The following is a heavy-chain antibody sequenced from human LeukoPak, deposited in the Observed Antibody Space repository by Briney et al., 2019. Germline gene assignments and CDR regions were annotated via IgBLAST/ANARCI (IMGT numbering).Heavy chain of an antibody. J-gene: IGHJ3*02. Sequence: PSETLSLTCTVSGGSITSSSYYWGWIRQTPGKGLEWIGSIYYSGSTHYNPSLKSRVTISVDRSKNQFSLTVSSVTAADTAVYYCARRHYDSSGYYYGDAFDIWGQGTMVTVSS. CDR3: ARRHYDSSGYYYGDAFDI. CDR1: GGSITSSSYY. V-gene: IGHV4-39*01. D-gene: IGHD3-22*01. CDR2: IYYSGST.